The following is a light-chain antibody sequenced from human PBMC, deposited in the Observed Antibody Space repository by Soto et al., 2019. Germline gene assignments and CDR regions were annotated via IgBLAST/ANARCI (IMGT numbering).Light chain of an antibody. J-gene: IGKJ1*01. CDR1: QSVSSN. V-gene: IGKV3-15*01. Sequence: EIVMTQSPATLSVSPGERATLSCRAGQSVSSNLAWYQQKPGQAPRLLIYGASTRATGIPARFSGSGSGTEFTLTISSLQSEDFAVYYCQQYNNWPPRTFGQGTKVEIK. CDR2: GAS. CDR3: QQYNNWPPRT.